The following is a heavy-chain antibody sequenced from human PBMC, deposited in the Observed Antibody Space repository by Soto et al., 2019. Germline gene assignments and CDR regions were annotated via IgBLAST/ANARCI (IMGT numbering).Heavy chain of an antibody. CDR3: ARVASEDIVVVVAATGPFDY. V-gene: IGHV1-18*01. CDR1: GYTFTSYG. D-gene: IGHD2-15*01. CDR2: ISAYNGNT. J-gene: IGHJ4*02. Sequence: QVQLVQSGAEVKKPGASVKVSCKASGYTFTSYGISWVRQAPGQGLEWMGWISAYNGNTNYAQKLQGRVTMTTDTSTSTAYMELRCLRSDDTAVYYCARVASEDIVVVVAATGPFDYWGQGTLVTVSS.